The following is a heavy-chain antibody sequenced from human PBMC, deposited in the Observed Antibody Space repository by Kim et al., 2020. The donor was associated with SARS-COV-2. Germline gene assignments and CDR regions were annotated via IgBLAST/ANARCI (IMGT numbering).Heavy chain of an antibody. CDR3: ANAPYSSSWDIDY. V-gene: IGHV3-30*02. J-gene: IGHJ4*02. Sequence: YADSVKGRFTISRDNSKNTLYLQMNSLRAEDTAVYYCANAPYSSSWDIDYWGQGTLVTVSS. D-gene: IGHD6-13*01.